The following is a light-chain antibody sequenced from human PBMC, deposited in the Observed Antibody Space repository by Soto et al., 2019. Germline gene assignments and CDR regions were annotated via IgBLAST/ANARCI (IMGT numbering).Light chain of an antibody. CDR1: QSVSGY. CDR3: QQPSNWPLT. V-gene: IGKV3-11*01. J-gene: IGKJ3*01. CDR2: DAS. Sequence: EFVLSQSHATLSLSPGERATLSCRASQSVSGYLAWYQQKPGQAPRLLIYDASNRATGIPARFSGSGSGTDFTLTISSLEPEDVAVYYCQQPSNWPLTFGPGTKVDNK.